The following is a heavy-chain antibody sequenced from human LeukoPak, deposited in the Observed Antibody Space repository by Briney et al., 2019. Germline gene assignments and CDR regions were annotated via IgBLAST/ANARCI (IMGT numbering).Heavy chain of an antibody. J-gene: IGHJ4*02. Sequence: PSETLSLTCTVSGGSISSSSYYWGWIRQPPGKGLEWIGSIYYSGSTYYNPSLKSRVTISVDTSKNQFSLKLSSVTAADTAVYYCARLWADDYGDSDSDYWGQGTLVTVSS. D-gene: IGHD4-17*01. V-gene: IGHV4-39*01. CDR3: ARLWADDYGDSDSDY. CDR1: GGSISSSSYY. CDR2: IYYSGST.